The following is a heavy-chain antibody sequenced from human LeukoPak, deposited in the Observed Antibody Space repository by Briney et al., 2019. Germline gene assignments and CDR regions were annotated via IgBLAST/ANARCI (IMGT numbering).Heavy chain of an antibody. Sequence: PGVSLRLSCAASGFTFSSYEMNWVRQAPGKGLEWVSYISSSGSTIYYADSEKGRFTISRDNAKNSLYLQMNSLRAEDTAVYYCARGDAAAADYWGQGTLVTVSS. CDR3: ARGDAAAADY. CDR2: ISSSGSTI. D-gene: IGHD2-2*01. CDR1: GFTFSSYE. J-gene: IGHJ4*02. V-gene: IGHV3-48*03.